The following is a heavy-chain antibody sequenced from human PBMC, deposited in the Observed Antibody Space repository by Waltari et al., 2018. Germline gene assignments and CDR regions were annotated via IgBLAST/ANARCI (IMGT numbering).Heavy chain of an antibody. J-gene: IGHJ4*02. V-gene: IGHV1-69*01. CDR3: ARCVGFLEWLSPFDY. Sequence: QVQLVQSGAEVKKPGSSVKVSCKASGGTFSSYAISWVRQAPGQGLEWMGGIIPIYGTANYEQKFQGRVTITADESTSTAYMELSSLRSEDTAVYYCARCVGFLEWLSPFDYWGQGTLVTVSS. CDR1: GGTFSSYA. D-gene: IGHD3-3*01. CDR2: IIPIYGTA.